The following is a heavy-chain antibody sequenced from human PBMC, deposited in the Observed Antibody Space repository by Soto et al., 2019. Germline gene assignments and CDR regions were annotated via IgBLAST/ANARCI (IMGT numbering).Heavy chain of an antibody. Sequence: SETLSLTCTVSGGSISSYYWSWIRQPPGKGLEWIGYIYYSGSTNYNPSLKSRVTISVDTSKNQFSLKLSSVTAADTAVYYCARGRWSATGYYFDYWGQGTLVTVSS. CDR2: IYYSGST. V-gene: IGHV4-59*12. J-gene: IGHJ4*02. CDR1: GGSISSYY. CDR3: ARGRWSATGYYFDY. D-gene: IGHD6-25*01.